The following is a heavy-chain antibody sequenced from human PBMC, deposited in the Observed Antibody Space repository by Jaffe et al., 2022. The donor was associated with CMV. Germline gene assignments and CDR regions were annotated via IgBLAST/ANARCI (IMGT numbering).Heavy chain of an antibody. D-gene: IGHD3-22*01. V-gene: IGHV2-5*01. Sequence: QITLKESGPTLVKPTQTLTLTCTFSGFSLSTSGVGVGWIRQPPGKALEWLALIYWNDDKRYSPSLKSRLTITKDTSKNQVVLTMTNMDPVDTATYYCAHSSFYYYDSSGYRWFDYWGQGTLVTVSS. CDR3: AHSSFYYYDSSGYRWFDY. CDR1: GFSLSTSGVG. CDR2: IYWNDDK. J-gene: IGHJ4*02.